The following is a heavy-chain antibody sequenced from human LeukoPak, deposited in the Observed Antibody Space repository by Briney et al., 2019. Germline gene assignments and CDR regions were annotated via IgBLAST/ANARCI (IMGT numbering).Heavy chain of an antibody. CDR3: ARGRVWGSYRPSYYFDY. CDR1: GGSISTTTFY. CDR2: IYYSGNT. Sequence: PSETLSLTCTVSGGSISTTTFYWGWIRQPPGKGLEWIGSIYYSGNTYYNPSLKSRVTISVDTSKNHFSLKLSSVTAADTAVYYCARGRVWGSYRPSYYFDYWGQGTLVTVSS. D-gene: IGHD3-16*02. J-gene: IGHJ4*02. V-gene: IGHV4-39*02.